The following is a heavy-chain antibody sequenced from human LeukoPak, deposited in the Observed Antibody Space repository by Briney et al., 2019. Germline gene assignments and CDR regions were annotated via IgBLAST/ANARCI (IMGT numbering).Heavy chain of an antibody. CDR2: INTNTGNP. D-gene: IGHD6-19*01. Sequence: ASVKVSCKVSGGTNYALSWVRQAPGQGLEWMGGINTNTGNPTYAQGFTGRFVFSLDTSVSTAYLQISSLKAEDTAVYYCASSGPYYYYYYYMDVWGKGTTVTVSS. CDR3: ASSGPYYYYYYYMDV. CDR1: GGTNYA. V-gene: IGHV7-4-1*02. J-gene: IGHJ6*03.